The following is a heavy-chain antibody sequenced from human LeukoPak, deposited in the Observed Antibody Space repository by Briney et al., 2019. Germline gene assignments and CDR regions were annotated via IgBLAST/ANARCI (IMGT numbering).Heavy chain of an antibody. Sequence: PSQTLSLTCTVSGGSISSGGYCWSWIRQHPGKGLEWIGYIYYSGSTYYNPSLKSRVTISVDTSKNQFSLKLSSVTAADTAVYYCARGVVVVVAATPVFDYWGQGTVVTVSS. CDR1: GGSISSGGYC. CDR3: ARGVVVVVAATPVFDY. CDR2: IYYSGST. J-gene: IGHJ4*02. V-gene: IGHV4-31*03. D-gene: IGHD2-15*01.